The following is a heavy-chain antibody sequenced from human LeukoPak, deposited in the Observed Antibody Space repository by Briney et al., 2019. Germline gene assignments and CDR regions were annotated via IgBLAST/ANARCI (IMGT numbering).Heavy chain of an antibody. CDR2: ITSGGST. V-gene: IGHV3-23*01. Sequence: GGSLRLSCATSGFTFSNYAMSWVRQAPGKGLGWVSAITSGGSTFYADSVMGRLTISRDNSKNTLYLQMYNLRAEGTAVYYCARRDYFDYWGQGTLVTVSS. J-gene: IGHJ4*02. CDR3: ARRDYFDY. CDR1: GFTFSNYA.